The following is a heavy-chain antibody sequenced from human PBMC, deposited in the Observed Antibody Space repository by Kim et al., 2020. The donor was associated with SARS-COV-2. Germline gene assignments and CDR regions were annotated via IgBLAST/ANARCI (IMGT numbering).Heavy chain of an antibody. Sequence: ASVKVSCKASGYTFTSYGISWVRQAPGQGLEWMGWISAYNVNTNYAQKLQGRVTMTTDTSTSTAYMELRSLRSDDTAVYYCASNLYYYDSSGYWYWGQGTLVTVSS. V-gene: IGHV1-18*01. D-gene: IGHD3-22*01. CDR2: ISAYNVNT. CDR3: ASNLYYYDSSGYWY. J-gene: IGHJ4*02. CDR1: GYTFTSYG.